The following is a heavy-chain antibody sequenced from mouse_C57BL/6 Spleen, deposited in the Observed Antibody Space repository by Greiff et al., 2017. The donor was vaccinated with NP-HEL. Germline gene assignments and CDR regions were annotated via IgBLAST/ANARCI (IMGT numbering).Heavy chain of an antibody. J-gene: IGHJ2*01. CDR2: ILPGSGST. D-gene: IGHD3-2*02. V-gene: IGHV1-9*01. CDR3: ARTEEAQATGFDY. CDR1: GYTFTGYW. Sequence: VKLLQSGAELVKPGASVKLSCKASGYTFTGYWIDWVKQRPGHGLEWIGAILPGSGSTNYNEKFKGKATFTAETSSTTAYMKLSSLTTEDSAIYYCARTEEAQATGFDYWGKGTTVTVSS.